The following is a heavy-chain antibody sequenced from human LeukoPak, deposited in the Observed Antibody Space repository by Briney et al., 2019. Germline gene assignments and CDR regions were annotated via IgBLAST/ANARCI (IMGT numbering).Heavy chain of an antibody. D-gene: IGHD2-15*01. V-gene: IGHV1-69*13. J-gene: IGHJ6*04. Sequence: SVRVSCKASGGTFSSYAISWVRQAPGQGLEWMGGIIPIFGTANYAQKFQGRVTITADESTSTAYMELSSLRSEDTAVYYCAREHCSGGSCFPSGYGMDVWGKGTTVTVSS. CDR1: GGTFSSYA. CDR2: IIPIFGTA. CDR3: AREHCSGGSCFPSGYGMDV.